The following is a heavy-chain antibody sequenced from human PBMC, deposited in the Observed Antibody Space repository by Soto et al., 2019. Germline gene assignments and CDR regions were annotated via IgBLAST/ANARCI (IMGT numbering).Heavy chain of an antibody. J-gene: IGHJ4*02. V-gene: IGHV3-23*01. D-gene: IGHD2-15*01. CDR3: AKCRSLLRNPLSV. CDR1: GFTLSSYA. CDR2: ISGSGGST. Sequence: EVQLLESGGGLVQPGGSLRLSCAASGFTLSSYAMSWVRQAPGKGLEWVSAISGSGGSTYYADSVKGRFTISRDNSKNTLYLQMNSLRAEDTAVYYCAKCRSLLRNPLSVWGQGTLVTVSS.